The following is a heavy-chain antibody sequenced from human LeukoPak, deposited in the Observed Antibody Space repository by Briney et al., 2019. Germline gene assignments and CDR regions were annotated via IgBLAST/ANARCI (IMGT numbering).Heavy chain of an antibody. Sequence: SGTLSLTCAVSRGSISGGKWWSWVRQPPGKGLEWIGEISHSGNPNYNPSLKSRLTISVYKAKNQFSLNLNSVTAADTAVYYCARDAAAGYSLAYWGQGTLVTVSS. CDR3: ARDAAAGYSLAY. CDR1: RGSISGGKW. J-gene: IGHJ4*02. V-gene: IGHV4-4*02. D-gene: IGHD6-13*01. CDR2: ISHSGNP.